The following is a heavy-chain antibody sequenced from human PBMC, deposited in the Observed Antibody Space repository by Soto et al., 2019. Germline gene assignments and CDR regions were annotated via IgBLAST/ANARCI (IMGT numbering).Heavy chain of an antibody. CDR3: ARTPYYYGSGSSVRGNWFDP. CDR1: GGTFSSYA. Sequence: QVQLVQSGAEVKKPGSSVKVSCKASGGTFSSYAISWVRQAPGQGLEWMGGIIPIFGTANYAQKFQGRVTSTADESTSTAYMELSSLGSEDTAVYYCARTPYYYGSGSSVRGNWFDPWGQGTLVTVSS. V-gene: IGHV1-69*01. J-gene: IGHJ5*02. CDR2: IIPIFGTA. D-gene: IGHD3-10*01.